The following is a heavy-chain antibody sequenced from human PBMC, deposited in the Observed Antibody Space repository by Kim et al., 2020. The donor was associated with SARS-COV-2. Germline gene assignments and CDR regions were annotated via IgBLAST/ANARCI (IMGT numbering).Heavy chain of an antibody. V-gene: IGHV1-58*01. CDR1: GFTFTSSA. CDR3: AARGYCSSTSCSPAAFDI. CDR2: IVVGSGNT. J-gene: IGHJ3*02. Sequence: SVKVSCKASGFTFTSSAVQWVRQARGQRLEWIGWIVVGSGNTNYAQKFQERVTITRDMSTSTAYMELSSLRSEDTAVYYCAARGYCSSTSCSPAAFDIWGQGTMVTVSS. D-gene: IGHD2-2*01.